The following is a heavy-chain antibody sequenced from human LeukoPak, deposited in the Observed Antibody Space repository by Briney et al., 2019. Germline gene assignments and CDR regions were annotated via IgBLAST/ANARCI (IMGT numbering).Heavy chain of an antibody. V-gene: IGHV3-33*06. CDR1: GFTFSSHG. Sequence: SGRSLRLSCAASGFTFSSHGMHWVRQAPGKGLEWVAVIWYDGSNKFYADSVRGRFTISRDNSKNTLYLQMNSLRAEDTGVYYCAKDVLLYYFHYWGQGTLVTVSS. CDR2: IWYDGSNK. CDR3: AKDVLLYYFHY. J-gene: IGHJ4*02.